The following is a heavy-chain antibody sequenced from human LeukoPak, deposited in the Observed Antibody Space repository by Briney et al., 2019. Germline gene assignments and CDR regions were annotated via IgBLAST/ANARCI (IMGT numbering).Heavy chain of an antibody. V-gene: IGHV3-7*03. CDR3: VKDRVWLYY. D-gene: IGHD3-10*01. J-gene: IGHJ4*02. CDR2: IKQDGNEK. CDR1: GFTFRSSW. Sequence: GGSLRLSCAASGFTFRSSWMTWVRQAPGKGLEWVANIKQDGNEKYYADSVKGRFTISRGNSKNSLYLQMNSLRAEDTAVYYCVKDRVWLYYWGQGTLVTVSS.